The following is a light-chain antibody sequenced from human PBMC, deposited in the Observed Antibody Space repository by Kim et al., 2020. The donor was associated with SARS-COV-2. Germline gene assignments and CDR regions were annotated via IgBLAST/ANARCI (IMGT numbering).Light chain of an antibody. CDR3: QQRGNWPLT. CDR1: QIFSCY. CDR2: DAS. V-gene: IGKV3-11*01. Sequence: PGERATLSCRASQIFSCYCAWNKKTPGQPPRFLIYDASTRATGIPARFSGGGSGTDFTLTIRSLEPEDFAVYYCQQRGNWPLTFGGGTKVDIK. J-gene: IGKJ4*01.